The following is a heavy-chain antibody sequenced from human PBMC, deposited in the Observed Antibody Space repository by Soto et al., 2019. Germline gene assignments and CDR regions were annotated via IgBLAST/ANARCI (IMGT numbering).Heavy chain of an antibody. CDR3: ARDLDCSAGSCTLWVGMDV. CDR2: INTNSGGT. Sequence: ASVKVSCKASGYTFTGYYIHWVRQAPGQGLEWMGWINTNSGGTNYAQKFQGWVTMTRDTSISTAYMELSKLRADDTAVYYCARDLDCSAGSCTLWVGMDVWGQGTTVTVSS. CDR1: GYTFTGYY. J-gene: IGHJ6*01. V-gene: IGHV1-2*04. D-gene: IGHD2-15*01.